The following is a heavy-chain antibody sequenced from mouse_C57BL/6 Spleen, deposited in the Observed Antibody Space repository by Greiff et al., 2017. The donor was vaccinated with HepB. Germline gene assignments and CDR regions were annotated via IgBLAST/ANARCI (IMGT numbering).Heavy chain of an antibody. CDR1: GFNIKDDY. Sequence: VQLQQSGAELVRPGASVKLSCTASGFNIKDDYMHWVKQRPEQGLEWIGWIDPENGDTEYASKFQGKATITADTSSNTAYLQLSSLTSEDTAVYYCTTRSGMITTGYYFDYWGQGTTLTVSS. CDR3: TTRSGMITTGYYFDY. D-gene: IGHD2-4*01. V-gene: IGHV14-4*01. CDR2: IDPENGDT. J-gene: IGHJ2*01.